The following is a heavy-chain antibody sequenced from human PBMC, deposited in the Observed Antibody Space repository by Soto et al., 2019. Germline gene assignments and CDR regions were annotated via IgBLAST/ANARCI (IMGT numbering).Heavy chain of an antibody. D-gene: IGHD3-3*01. V-gene: IGHV3-23*01. CDR2: ISGSGGST. CDR1: GFTFTNYA. J-gene: IGHJ4*02. Sequence: EVQLLESGGGVVQPGGSLRLSCEASGFTFTNYAMSWVRQAPGKGPEWVSAISGSGGSTYYAGSVKGRFTISRDNSKNTVYLQMNSLRAEDTAVYYCAKVIQKDDSPVLRFLEWLFSPFDYWGQGTLVTVSS. CDR3: AKVIQKDDSPVLRFLEWLFSPFDY.